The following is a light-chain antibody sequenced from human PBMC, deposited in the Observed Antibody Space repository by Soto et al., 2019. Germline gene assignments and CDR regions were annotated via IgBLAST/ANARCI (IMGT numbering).Light chain of an antibody. J-gene: IGLJ1*01. CDR1: NSNIGAHSY. V-gene: IGLV1-40*01. CDR3: QSYDSSLGGYV. Sequence: QSVLTQPPSVSGAPGQRVTISCTGSNSNIGAHSYVHWYQQLPGTAPKLLMCDDNNRPSGVPDRFSGSRSGTSASLAITGLQAEDEADYYCQSYDSSLGGYVFGTGTKLTVL. CDR2: DDN.